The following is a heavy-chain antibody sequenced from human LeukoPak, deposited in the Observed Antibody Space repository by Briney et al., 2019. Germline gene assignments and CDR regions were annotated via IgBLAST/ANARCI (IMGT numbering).Heavy chain of an antibody. CDR3: ARDLYPAGPSDY. CDR2: ISAYNGNT. J-gene: IGHJ4*02. CDR1: GGTFSSYA. V-gene: IGHV1-18*01. D-gene: IGHD2-8*01. Sequence: ASVKVSCKASGGTFSSYAISWVRQAPGQGLEWMGWISAYNGNTNYAQKLQGRVTMTTDTSTSTAYMELRSLRSDDTAVYYCARDLYPAGPSDYWGQGTLVTVSS.